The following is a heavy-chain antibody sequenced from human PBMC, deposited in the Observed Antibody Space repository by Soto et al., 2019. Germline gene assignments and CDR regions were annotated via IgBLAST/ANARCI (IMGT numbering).Heavy chain of an antibody. CDR3: ARVSGEDYGDYEQQFDY. V-gene: IGHV1-69*12. CDR2: IIPIFGTA. D-gene: IGHD4-17*01. CDR1: GGTFSSYA. J-gene: IGHJ4*02. Sequence: QVQLVQSGAEVKKPGSSVKVSGKASGGTFSSYAISWVRQAPGQGLEWMGGIIPIFGTANYAQKFQGRVTITADESTSTAYMELSSLRSEDTAVYYCARVSGEDYGDYEQQFDYWGQGTLVTVSS.